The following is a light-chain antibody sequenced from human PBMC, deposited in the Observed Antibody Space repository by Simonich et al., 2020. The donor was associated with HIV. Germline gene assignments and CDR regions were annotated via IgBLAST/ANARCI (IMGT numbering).Light chain of an antibody. CDR2: AAT. CDR1: QGISSY. V-gene: IGKV1-9*01. Sequence: IQLTQSPSFLSASVGDRVTITCRASQGISSYVAWYQQKPGKAPKLLIYAATTLQIGVPSRFSGSGSGTEFTLTINSLQSEDFAVYYCQQCNNWPWTFRRGTKVEIK. CDR3: QQCNNWPWT. J-gene: IGKJ1*01.